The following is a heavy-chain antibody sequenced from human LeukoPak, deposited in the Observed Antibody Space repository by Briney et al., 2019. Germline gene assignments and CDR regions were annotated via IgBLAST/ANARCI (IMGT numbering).Heavy chain of an antibody. CDR3: ATDRNSGKYYDY. Sequence: PGGSLRLSCAASGLTSRNYGMHWVRQAPGKGLEWVAVIWYDGSNKYYADSVKGRFTISRDNSKDTLYLQMNSLRAEDTAVYYCATDRNSGKYYDYWGQGTLVTVSS. D-gene: IGHD1-26*01. J-gene: IGHJ4*02. CDR2: IWYDGSNK. V-gene: IGHV3-33*01. CDR1: GLTSRNYG.